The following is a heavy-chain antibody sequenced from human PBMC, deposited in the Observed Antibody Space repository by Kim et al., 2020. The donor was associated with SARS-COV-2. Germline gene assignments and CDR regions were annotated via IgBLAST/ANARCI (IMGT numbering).Heavy chain of an antibody. CDR1: GGSISSSSYY. V-gene: IGHV4-39*01. CDR2: IYYSGST. D-gene: IGHD2-15*01. CDR3: ARRVAATLTNWFDP. J-gene: IGHJ5*02. Sequence: SETLSLTCTVSGGSISSSSYYWGWIRQPPGKGLEWIGSIYYSGSTYYNPSLKSRVTISVDTSKNQFSLKLSSVTAADTAVYYCARRVAATLTNWFDPWGQGTLVTVSS.